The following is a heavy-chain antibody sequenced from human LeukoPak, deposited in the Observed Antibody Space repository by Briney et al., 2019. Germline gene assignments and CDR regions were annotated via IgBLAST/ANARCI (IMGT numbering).Heavy chain of an antibody. CDR1: GYTFTRYY. J-gene: IGHJ6*03. V-gene: IGHV1-46*01. Sequence: ASVKVSCKASGYTFTRYYMHWVRQAPGQGLEWMGIINPSGGSTSYAQKFQGRVTMTRDTSASTVYMELSSLRTEDTAVYYCARDPGVTMVRGVIPIEYYYYDHMDVWGRGTTVTVSS. D-gene: IGHD3-10*01. CDR3: ARDPGVTMVRGVIPIEYYYYDHMDV. CDR2: INPSGGST.